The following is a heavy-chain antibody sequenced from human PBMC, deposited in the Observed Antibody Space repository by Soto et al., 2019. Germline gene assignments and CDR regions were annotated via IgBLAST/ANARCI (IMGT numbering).Heavy chain of an antibody. V-gene: IGHV3-30*18. CDR1: GFTFSSYG. CDR2: ISYDGSNK. D-gene: IGHD4-17*01. J-gene: IGHJ6*02. CDR3: AKEWAVTTAYYYYGMDV. Sequence: PGGSLRLSCAASGFTFSSYGMHWVRQAPGKGLEWVAVISYDGSNKYYADSVKGRFTISRDNSKNTLYLQMNSLRAEDTAVYYCAKEWAVTTAYYYYGMDVWGQGTTVTVSS.